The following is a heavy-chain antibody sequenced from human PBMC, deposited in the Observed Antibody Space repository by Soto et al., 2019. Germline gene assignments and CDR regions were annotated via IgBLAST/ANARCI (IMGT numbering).Heavy chain of an antibody. D-gene: IGHD4-17*01. J-gene: IGHJ4*02. CDR2: IFSNDEK. Sequence: ETLSLTCTVSGGSISSGGYYWSWIRQHPGKGLEWLAHIFSNDEKSYSTSLKSRLTISKDTSKSQVVLTMTNMDPVDTATYYCARIRRSYGDDFDYWGQGTLVTVSS. CDR3: ARIRRSYGDDFDY. V-gene: IGHV2-26*01. CDR1: GGSISSGGYY.